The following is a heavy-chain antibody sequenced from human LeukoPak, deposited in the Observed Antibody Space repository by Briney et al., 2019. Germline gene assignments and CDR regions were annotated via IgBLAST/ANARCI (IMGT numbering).Heavy chain of an antibody. D-gene: IGHD2-2*01. J-gene: IGHJ6*03. V-gene: IGHV4-34*01. Sequence: PSETLSLTCAVYGGSFSGYYWSWIRQPPGKGLEWIGEINHSGSTNYNPSLKSRVTISVDTSKNQFSLKLSSVTAADTAVYYCARGVIVVVPAALAVEGNYMDVWGKGTTVTVSS. CDR2: INHSGST. CDR1: GGSFSGYY. CDR3: ARGVIVVVPAALAVEGNYMDV.